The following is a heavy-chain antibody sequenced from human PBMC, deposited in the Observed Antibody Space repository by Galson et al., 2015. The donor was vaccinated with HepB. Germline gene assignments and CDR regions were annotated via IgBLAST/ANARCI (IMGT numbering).Heavy chain of an antibody. D-gene: IGHD1-7*01. J-gene: IGHJ4*02. V-gene: IGHV3-33*01. CDR1: GFSFTTSA. Sequence: SLRLSCAASGFSFTTSAMHWVRQAPGKGLEWVAVIWYDGTKQYYAASVKGRFTISRDNSKNTLYLQMNNLRAEDTAVHYCASWNYGSEDYWGQGTLVTVSS. CDR3: ASWNYGSEDY. CDR2: IWYDGTKQ.